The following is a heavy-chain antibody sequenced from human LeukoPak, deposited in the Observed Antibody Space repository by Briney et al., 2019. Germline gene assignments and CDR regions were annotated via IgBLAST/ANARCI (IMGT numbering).Heavy chain of an antibody. D-gene: IGHD2-21*02. Sequence: GGSLRLSCAASGFTFSYYSMNWVRQAPGKGLEWVSSISSISGSIYYADSVKGRFTISRDNAKNSLYLQMNSLRAEDTAVYYCARGRRNCGGDCYSVDAFDIWGQGTMVTVSS. V-gene: IGHV3-21*01. J-gene: IGHJ3*02. CDR3: ARGRRNCGGDCYSVDAFDI. CDR2: ISSISGSI. CDR1: GFTFSYYS.